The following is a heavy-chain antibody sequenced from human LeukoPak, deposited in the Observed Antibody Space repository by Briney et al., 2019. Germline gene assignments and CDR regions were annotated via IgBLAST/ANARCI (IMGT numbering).Heavy chain of an antibody. V-gene: IGHV3-23*01. CDR3: ARVAGSSLSRARFDY. Sequence: GGSLRLSCAASGFTFTSYAVNWVRQAPWKGLDWVSAISGDGTFIYYAESVKGRFTISRDNSKSTVYLQMNSLRAEDTAIYYCARVAGSSLSRARFDYWGPGTLVTVSS. D-gene: IGHD6-6*01. CDR2: ISGDGTFI. J-gene: IGHJ4*02. CDR1: GFTFTSYA.